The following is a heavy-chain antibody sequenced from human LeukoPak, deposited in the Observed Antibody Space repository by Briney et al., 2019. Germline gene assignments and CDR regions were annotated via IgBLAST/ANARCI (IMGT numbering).Heavy chain of an antibody. D-gene: IGHD6-19*01. CDR1: GFTFNTYW. V-gene: IGHV3-7*01. J-gene: IGHJ3*01. CDR3: ARRQWTAFDV. CDR2: IKPDGNER. Sequence: GGSVRLSCAASGFTFNTYWISWVRQAPGKGLQWVANIKPDGNERYYVDYVKGRFTISRDNARSSLYLQMNSLRVEDTAIYYCARRQWTAFDVWGQGTMVSVSS.